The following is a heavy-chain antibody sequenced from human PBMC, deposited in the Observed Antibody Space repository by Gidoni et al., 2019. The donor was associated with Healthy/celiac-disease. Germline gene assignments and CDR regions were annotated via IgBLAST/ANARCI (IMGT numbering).Heavy chain of an antibody. D-gene: IGHD3-10*01. CDR2: ISSSSGYI. CDR1: GFTFSSSS. J-gene: IGHJ4*02. V-gene: IGHV3-21*01. Sequence: EVQLVESGGGLVKPGGSLRLSCAASGFTFSSSSMDWVRQAPGKRLEWVASISSSSGYIYYEDSVKGRFTIYRDNAKNSLYLQMNSLRAEDTAVYYCARGYGQGFGELFPRFWYWGQGTLVTVSS. CDR3: ARGYGQGFGELFPRFWY.